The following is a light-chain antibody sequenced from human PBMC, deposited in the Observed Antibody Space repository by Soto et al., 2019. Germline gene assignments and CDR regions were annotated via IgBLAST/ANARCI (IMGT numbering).Light chain of an antibody. Sequence: EIVLTQSPGTLSLSPGERATLSCRASQTVSRSYLAWYQQKPGQAPRLLIYGASSRATGIPDRFSGSGSGTDFTLTISRLEPEDFAVYYCQQFGTSPPAGYTFGQGTTVEIK. CDR2: GAS. J-gene: IGKJ2*01. CDR1: QTVSRSY. CDR3: QQFGTSPPAGYT. V-gene: IGKV3-20*01.